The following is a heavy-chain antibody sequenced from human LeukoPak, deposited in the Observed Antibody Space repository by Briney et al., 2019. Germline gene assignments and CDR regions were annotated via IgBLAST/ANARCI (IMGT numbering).Heavy chain of an antibody. CDR1: GFTFSSYA. J-gene: IGHJ4*02. CDR3: AKDEAGATSPYYFDY. Sequence: PGGSLRLSCAASGFTFSSYAMSWVRQAPGKGLEWVSAISGSGGSTYYADSVKGRFTISRDNSKNTLYLQMNSLRAEDTAVYYCAKDEAGATSPYYFDYWGQGILVTVSS. D-gene: IGHD1-26*01. CDR2: ISGSGGST. V-gene: IGHV3-23*01.